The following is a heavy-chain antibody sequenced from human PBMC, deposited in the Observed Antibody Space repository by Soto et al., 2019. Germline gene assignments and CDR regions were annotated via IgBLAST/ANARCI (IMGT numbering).Heavy chain of an antibody. V-gene: IGHV3-23*01. Sequence: GGSLRLSCAASAFSFSSYGMSWVRQAPGKGLEWVSAISGGGDNTYYADSVKGRFTISRDNSKNTLYLQMNSLPAEDTAVYYCAKTLNYYGSGSPDQWGKGTLVTVS. D-gene: IGHD3-10*01. CDR1: AFSFSSYG. CDR3: AKTLNYYGSGSPDQ. J-gene: IGHJ4*02. CDR2: ISGGGDNT.